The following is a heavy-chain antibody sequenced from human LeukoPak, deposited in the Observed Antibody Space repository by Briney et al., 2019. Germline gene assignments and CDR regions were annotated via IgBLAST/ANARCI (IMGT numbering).Heavy chain of an antibody. CDR2: ISSSSCYI. D-gene: IGHD3-22*01. V-gene: IGHV3-21*04. Sequence: PGGSLRLSCAASGFTFSSYSMNWVRQAPGKGLEWVSSISSSSCYIYYADSVKGRFTISRDNAKNSLYLQMNSLRAEDTAVYYCAREPYYYDSSGYPDAFDIWGQGTMVTVSS. CDR3: AREPYYYDSSGYPDAFDI. CDR1: GFTFSSYS. J-gene: IGHJ3*02.